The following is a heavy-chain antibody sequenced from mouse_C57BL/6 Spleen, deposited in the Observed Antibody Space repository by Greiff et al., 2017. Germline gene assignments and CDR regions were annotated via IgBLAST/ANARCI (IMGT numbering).Heavy chain of an antibody. CDR1: GYTFISYW. CDR3: ARKSPYAMDY. Sequence: QVQLQQSGAELVMPGASVKLSCKASGYTFISYWMHWVKQRPGQGLEWIGEIDPSDSYTNYNQKFKGKSTLTVDKSSSTAYMQLSSLTSEDSAVYYCARKSPYAMDYWGQGTSVTVSS. CDR2: IDPSDSYT. D-gene: IGHD1-3*01. V-gene: IGHV1-69*01. J-gene: IGHJ4*01.